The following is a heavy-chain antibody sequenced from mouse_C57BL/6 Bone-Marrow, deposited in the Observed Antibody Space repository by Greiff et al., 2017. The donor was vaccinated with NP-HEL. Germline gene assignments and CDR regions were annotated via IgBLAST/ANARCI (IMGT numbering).Heavy chain of an antibody. CDR1: GYSITSGYY. CDR3: ARDTAQATWLAY. J-gene: IGHJ3*01. D-gene: IGHD3-2*02. Sequence: ESGPGLVKPSQSLSLTCSVTGYSITSGYYWNWIRQFPGNKLEWMGYISYDGSNNYNPSLKNRISITRDTSKNQFFLKLNSVTTEDTATYYCARDTAQATWLAYWGQGTLVTVSA. CDR2: ISYDGSN. V-gene: IGHV3-6*01.